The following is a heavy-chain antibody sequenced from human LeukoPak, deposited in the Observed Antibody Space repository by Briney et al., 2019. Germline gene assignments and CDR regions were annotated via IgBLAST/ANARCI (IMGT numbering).Heavy chain of an antibody. CDR2: INSDGSST. V-gene: IGHV3-74*01. D-gene: IGHD3-16*02. J-gene: IGHJ4*02. Sequence: GGSLRLSCAASGFTFSSYWMHWVRQAPGKGLVWVSRINSDGSSTSYADSVKGRFNISRDNAKNTLYLQMNSLRADDTAVYYCARPAYDYVWGSYRYTPYYFDYWGQGTLVTVSS. CDR1: GFTFSSYW. CDR3: ARPAYDYVWGSYRYTPYYFDY.